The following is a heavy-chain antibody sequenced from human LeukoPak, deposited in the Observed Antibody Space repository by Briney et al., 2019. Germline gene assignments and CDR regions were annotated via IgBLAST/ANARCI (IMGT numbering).Heavy chain of an antibody. D-gene: IGHD6-13*01. Sequence: SETLSLTCTVSGGSISSSSYYWGWIRQPPGKGLEWIGSIYYSGSTHYNPSLKSRVTISVDTSKNQFSLKLSSVTAADTAVYYCARGSSSWYYFDYWGQGTLVTVSS. CDR3: ARGSSSWYYFDY. V-gene: IGHV4-39*01. CDR2: IYYSGST. CDR1: GGSISSSSYY. J-gene: IGHJ4*02.